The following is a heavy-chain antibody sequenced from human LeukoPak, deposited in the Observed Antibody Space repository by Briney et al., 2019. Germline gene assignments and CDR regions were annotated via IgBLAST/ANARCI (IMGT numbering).Heavy chain of an antibody. Sequence: PSETLSLTCAVYGGSFSGYYWSWIRQPPGKGLEWIGEINHSGSTNYNPSLKSRVTISVDTSKNQFSLKLSSVTAADTAVYYCASLDWGVSDFDHWGQGTLVTVSS. D-gene: IGHD7-27*01. V-gene: IGHV4-34*01. J-gene: IGHJ4*02. CDR1: GGSFSGYY. CDR3: ASLDWGVSDFDH. CDR2: INHSGST.